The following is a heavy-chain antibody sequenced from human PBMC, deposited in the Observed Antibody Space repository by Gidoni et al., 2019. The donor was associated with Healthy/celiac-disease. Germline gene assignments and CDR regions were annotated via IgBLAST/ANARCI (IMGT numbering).Heavy chain of an antibody. CDR3: AKEGTGGRYFDWLLWYYFDY. V-gene: IGHV3-30*18. D-gene: IGHD3-9*01. CDR2: ISYDGSNK. J-gene: IGHJ4*02. Sequence: VQLVESGGGVVQPGRSLRLTGAAYGVPFMHLGCHWVRQGPGKGLEWVAVISYDGSNKYYADSVKGRFTISRDNSKNTLYLQMNSLRAEDTAVYYCAKEGTGGRYFDWLLWYYFDYWGQGTLVTVSS. CDR1: GVPFMHLG.